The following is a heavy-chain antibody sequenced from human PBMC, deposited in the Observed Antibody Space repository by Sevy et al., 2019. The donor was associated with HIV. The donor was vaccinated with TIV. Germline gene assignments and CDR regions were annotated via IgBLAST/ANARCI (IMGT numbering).Heavy chain of an antibody. J-gene: IGHJ6*02. CDR2: ISYDGSNK. D-gene: IGHD3-10*01. V-gene: IGHV3-30-3*02. CDR3: AKSYFGSGTSYGMDL. Sequence: GGSLRLSCAASGFTFVSYPMHWVRQAPGKGLEWVALISYDGSNKYYADSVKGRFTISRDNAKNTLHLQMNSLRTEDTAIYYCAKSYFGSGTSYGMDLWGRGTTVTVSS. CDR1: GFTFVSYP.